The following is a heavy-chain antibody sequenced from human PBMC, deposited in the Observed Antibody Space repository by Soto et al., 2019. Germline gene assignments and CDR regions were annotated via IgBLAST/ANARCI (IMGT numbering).Heavy chain of an antibody. CDR2: INAGNGNT. CDR3: ATDGGSTSSSAYNYFMDV. Sequence: ASVKVSCKASGYTFTSYAMHWVRQAPGQRLEWMGWINAGNGNTKYSQKFQGRVTFSADKSTSTDYMVLNSLISDDTAVYYCATDGGSTSSSAYNYFMDVWGKGTPVTVSS. V-gene: IGHV1-3*01. CDR1: GYTFTSYA. J-gene: IGHJ6*03. D-gene: IGHD3-16*01.